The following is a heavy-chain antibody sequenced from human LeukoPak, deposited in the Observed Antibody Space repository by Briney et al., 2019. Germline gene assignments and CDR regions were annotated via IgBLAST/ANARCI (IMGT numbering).Heavy chain of an antibody. CDR1: GYTLTELS. V-gene: IGHV1-24*01. CDR2: FDPEDGET. CDR3: ATISHRLTKRRGGYFDY. D-gene: IGHD4/OR15-4a*01. J-gene: IGHJ4*02. Sequence: GASVKVSCKVSGYTLTELSMHWVRQAPGEGLEWMGGFDPEDGETIYAQKFQGRVTMTEDTSTDTAYMELSSLRSENTAVYYCATISHRLTKRRGGYFDYWGQGTLVTVSS.